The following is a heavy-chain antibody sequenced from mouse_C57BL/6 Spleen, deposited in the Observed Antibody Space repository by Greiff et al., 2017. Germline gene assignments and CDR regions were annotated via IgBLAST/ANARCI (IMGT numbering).Heavy chain of an antibody. CDR2: IDPANGNT. CDR1: GFNIKNTY. V-gene: IGHV14-3*01. D-gene: IGHD1-1*01. Sequence: EVKLQESVAELVRPGASVKLSCTASGFNIKNTYMHWVKQRPEQGLEWIGRIDPANGNTKYAPKFQGKATITADTSSNTAYLQLSSLTSEDTAIYYCASDYYGSSFFAYWGQGTLVTVSA. CDR3: ASDYYGSSFFAY. J-gene: IGHJ3*01.